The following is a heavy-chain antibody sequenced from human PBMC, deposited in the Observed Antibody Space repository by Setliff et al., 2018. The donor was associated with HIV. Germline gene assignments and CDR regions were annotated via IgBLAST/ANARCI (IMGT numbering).Heavy chain of an antibody. CDR3: ARSAYDILTGEWYFDY. V-gene: IGHV4-59*12. J-gene: IGHJ4*02. D-gene: IGHD3-9*01. CDR2: IFYSGTT. Sequence: PSETLSLTCTVSGGSITGYYWSWVRQPPGKGLEWIGYIFYSGTTNYSPSLNSRATISVDTSKNSFSLRLSSVTAADTAVYYCARSAYDILTGEWYFDYWGQGTLVTVSS. CDR1: GGSITGYY.